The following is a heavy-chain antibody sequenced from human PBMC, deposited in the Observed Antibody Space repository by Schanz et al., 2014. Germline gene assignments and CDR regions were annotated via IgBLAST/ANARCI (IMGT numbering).Heavy chain of an antibody. CDR1: GYTFTGHR. J-gene: IGHJ4*02. V-gene: IGHV1-2*02. D-gene: IGHD1-26*01. CDR2: INPKSGER. CDR3: ARDRDQWDGNYLDY. Sequence: QVQLVQSGAEVKKPGASVKVSCKASGYTFTGHRMHWVRQAPGQGPEWMGWINPKSGERTYVQKFQGRVTMTTDTSINTAYMELSSLTSDDTAVYYCARDRDQWDGNYLDYWGQGTLVTVSS.